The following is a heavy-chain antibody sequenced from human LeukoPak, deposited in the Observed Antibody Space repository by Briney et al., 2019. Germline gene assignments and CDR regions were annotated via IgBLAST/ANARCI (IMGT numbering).Heavy chain of an antibody. V-gene: IGHV1-8*01. CDR3: ARDSSGSYYLYYYYYGMDV. J-gene: IGHJ6*02. CDR2: MNPNSGNT. Sequence: ASVKVSCKASGYTFTSYDINWVRQATGQGLEWMGWMNPNSGNTGYAQKFQGRVTMTRNTSISTAYMELSSLRSEDTAVHYCARDSSGSYYLYYYYYGMDVWGQGTTVTVSS. CDR1: GYTFTSYD. D-gene: IGHD3-10*01.